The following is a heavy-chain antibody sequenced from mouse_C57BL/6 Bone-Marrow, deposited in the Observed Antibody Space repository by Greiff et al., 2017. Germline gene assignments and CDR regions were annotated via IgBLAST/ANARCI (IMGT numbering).Heavy chain of an antibody. D-gene: IGHD3-3*01. Sequence: EVQGVESGAELVRPGASVKLSCTASGFNIKDDYMHWVKQRPEQGLEWIGWIDPENGDTEYASKFQGKATITADTSSNTAYLQLSSLTSEDTVVYYCTTIHLGGFAYWGQGTLVTVSA. J-gene: IGHJ3*01. V-gene: IGHV14-4*01. CDR3: TTIHLGGFAY. CDR1: GFNIKDDY. CDR2: IDPENGDT.